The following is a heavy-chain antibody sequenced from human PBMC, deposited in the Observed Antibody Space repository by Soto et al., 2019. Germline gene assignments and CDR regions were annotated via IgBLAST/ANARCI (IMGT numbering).Heavy chain of an antibody. J-gene: IGHJ4*02. CDR2: INPIVVST. D-gene: IGHD6-6*01. Sequence: ASVKVSCKASGYTFTSYYMHWVRQAPGQGLECMGIINPIVVSTSYAQKFQGRVTMTRDASTSTVYMELSSLRSEDTAVYYCARDFPGSSSLDYWGQGTLVTVSS. CDR1: GYTFTSYY. CDR3: ARDFPGSSSLDY. V-gene: IGHV1-46*01.